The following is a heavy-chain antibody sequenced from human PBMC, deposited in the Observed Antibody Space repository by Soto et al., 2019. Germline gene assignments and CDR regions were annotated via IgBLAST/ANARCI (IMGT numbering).Heavy chain of an antibody. CDR3: ARRHVLLTAARGDAFDI. D-gene: IGHD2-8*01. CDR2: VYDSGST. Sequence: QVQLQESGPGLVKPSETLSLTCTVSGGSISSYYWTWIRQSPGTGLEWIGYVYDSGSTNYNPSLKSRVTISVYPSNNQFSLSLSSVTAADTAVYYCARRHVLLTAARGDAFDIWGQGTKVTVSS. CDR1: GGSISSYY. J-gene: IGHJ3*02. V-gene: IGHV4-59*08.